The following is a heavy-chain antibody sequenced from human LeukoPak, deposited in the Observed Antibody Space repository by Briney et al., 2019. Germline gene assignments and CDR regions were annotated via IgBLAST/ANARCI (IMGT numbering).Heavy chain of an antibody. V-gene: IGHV4-59*01. CDR3: AREGGNTGFDY. D-gene: IGHD3-16*01. CDR2: LYYSGST. J-gene: IGHJ4*02. Sequence: PSETLSLTCTVSGGSISSYYWSRIRQPPGKGLEWIGYLYYSGSTNYNPSLKSRVTISVDTSKNQFSLKLSSVTAADTALYYCAREGGNTGFDYWGQGTLVTVSS. CDR1: GGSISSYY.